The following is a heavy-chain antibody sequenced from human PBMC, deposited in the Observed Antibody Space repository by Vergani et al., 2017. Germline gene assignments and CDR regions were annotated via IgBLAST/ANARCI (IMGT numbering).Heavy chain of an antibody. CDR1: GGSFSGYY. CDR3: ARGDYDSSGSILKYYFDY. V-gene: IGHV4-34*01. D-gene: IGHD3-22*01. CDR2: LNHSGST. Sequence: QVQLQQWGAGLLKPSETLSLTCAVYGGSFSGYYWSWIRQPPGKGLEWFGELNHSGSTNYYPSLKSRVTISVATSQTPFSLKLSSVTAADKAVYYCARGDYDSSGSILKYYFDYWGQGTLVTVSS. J-gene: IGHJ4*02.